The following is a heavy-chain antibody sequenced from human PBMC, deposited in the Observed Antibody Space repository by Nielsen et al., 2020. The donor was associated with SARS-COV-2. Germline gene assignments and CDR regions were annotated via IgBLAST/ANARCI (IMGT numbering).Heavy chain of an antibody. CDR1: GGSFSGYC. D-gene: IGHD2-15*01. CDR2: INHSGST. CDR3: ARCRGGSSRRYWYFDL. J-gene: IGHJ2*01. V-gene: IGHV4-34*01. Sequence: SETLSLTCAVYGGSFSGYCWSWNRQPPGKGLEWIGEINHSGSTNYNPSLKSRVTISVDTSKNQFSLKLSSVTAADTAVYYCARCRGGSSRRYWYFDLWVRGTLVTVSS.